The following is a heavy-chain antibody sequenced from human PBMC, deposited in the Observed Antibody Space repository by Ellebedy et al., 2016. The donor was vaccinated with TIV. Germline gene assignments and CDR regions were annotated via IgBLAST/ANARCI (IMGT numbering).Heavy chain of an antibody. D-gene: IGHD1-26*01. CDR1: GFTFSNFA. Sequence: GESLKISCAASGFTFSNFAMSWVRLGPGKGLEWVSTISGSGAGTYSADSVKGRFTISRDNSKNTLYLQMNSLRVEDTAVYYCAKDYSGLHGMDVWGQGTTVTVSS. J-gene: IGHJ6*02. CDR3: AKDYSGLHGMDV. CDR2: ISGSGAGT. V-gene: IGHV3-23*01.